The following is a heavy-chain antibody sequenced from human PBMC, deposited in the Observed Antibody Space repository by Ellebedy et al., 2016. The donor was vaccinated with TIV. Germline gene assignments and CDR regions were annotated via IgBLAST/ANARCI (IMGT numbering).Heavy chain of an antibody. CDR1: GLTFSSHS. V-gene: IGHV3-48*02. D-gene: IGHD3-16*01. J-gene: IGHJ6*02. Sequence: GESLKTSCAASGLTFSSHSMNWVRQAPGKGLEWVSCIGTTGNTVYYADSVKGRFTISRDNAMNSLYLEMKSLRDEDTAVYYCARVRGTYAYGMDVWGQGTTVTVSS. CDR2: IGTTGNTV. CDR3: ARVRGTYAYGMDV.